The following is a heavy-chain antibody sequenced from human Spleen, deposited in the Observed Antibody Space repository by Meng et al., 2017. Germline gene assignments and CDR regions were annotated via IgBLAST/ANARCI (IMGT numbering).Heavy chain of an antibody. CDR3: ARCPEELYSSSLNYGYFDL. J-gene: IGHJ2*01. CDR1: GTAVINACSS. D-gene: IGHD6-13*01. V-gene: IGHV4-61*01. Sequence: LQESVPEPGSDSKTPSLTCTVAGTAVINACSSCSWSRQPPGKGLGWIWHIYYKGSTNYTTSLQSRVTRSVVTSKNQFSLKLSSVTAADTAVYDFARCPEELYSSSLNYGYFDLWGRGTLVTVSS. CDR2: IYYKGST.